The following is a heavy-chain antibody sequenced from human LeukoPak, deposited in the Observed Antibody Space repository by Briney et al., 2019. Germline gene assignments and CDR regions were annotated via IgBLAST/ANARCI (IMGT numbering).Heavy chain of an antibody. CDR2: TYYRSKWYN. D-gene: IGHD3-22*01. V-gene: IGHV6-1*01. CDR1: GDSVSSNSAA. J-gene: IGHJ6*03. Sequence: SQTLSLTCAISGDSVSSNSAAWNWIRQSPSRGLEWLGRTYYRSKWYNDYAVSVRSRITINPDTSKNQFSLQLNSVTPEDTAVYYCARETARVTMIVHYYMDVWGKGTTVTISS. CDR3: ARETARVTMIVHYYMDV.